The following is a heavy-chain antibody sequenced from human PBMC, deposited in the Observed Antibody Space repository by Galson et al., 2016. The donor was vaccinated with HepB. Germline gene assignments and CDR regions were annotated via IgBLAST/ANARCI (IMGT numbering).Heavy chain of an antibody. D-gene: IGHD6-6*01. Sequence: SLRLSCAASGFTFSDYYMSWIRQAPGKGLEWVSYIRSSGLSIIKYADSVKGRFTISRDHAKNSVYLHMISLTPEDTAVYYCARGASGSPLLARVNFDYWGQGALVTVSS. V-gene: IGHV3-11*01. J-gene: IGHJ4*02. CDR1: GFTFSDYY. CDR2: IRSSGLSII. CDR3: ARGASGSPLLARVNFDY.